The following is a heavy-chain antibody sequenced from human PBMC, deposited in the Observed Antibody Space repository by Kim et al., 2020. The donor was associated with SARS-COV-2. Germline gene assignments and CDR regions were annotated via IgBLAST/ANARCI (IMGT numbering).Heavy chain of an antibody. Sequence: ASVKVSCKASGYTFTSYYMHWVRQAPGQGLEWMGIINPSGGSTSYAQKFQGRVTMTRDTSTSTAYMELSSLRSEDTAVYYCARCGYDSDCQYGMDVWGQGTTVTVSS. D-gene: IGHD5-12*01. CDR3: ARCGYDSDCQYGMDV. CDR1: GYTFTSYY. J-gene: IGHJ6*02. V-gene: IGHV1-46*01. CDR2: INPSGGST.